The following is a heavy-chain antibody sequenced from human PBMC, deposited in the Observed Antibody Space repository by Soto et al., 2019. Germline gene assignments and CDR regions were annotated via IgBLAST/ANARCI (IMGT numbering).Heavy chain of an antibody. D-gene: IGHD1-26*01. V-gene: IGHV3-23*01. CDR3: AKDPRAWELSRFDY. Sequence: EVQLLESGGGLVQPGGSLRLSCAASGFTFSSYAMSWVRQAPGKVLEWVSAISGSGGSTYYADSVKGRFTISRDNSKSTLYLQMNSLRAEDTAVYYCAKDPRAWELSRFDYWGQGTLVTVSS. CDR1: GFTFSSYA. J-gene: IGHJ4*02. CDR2: ISGSGGST.